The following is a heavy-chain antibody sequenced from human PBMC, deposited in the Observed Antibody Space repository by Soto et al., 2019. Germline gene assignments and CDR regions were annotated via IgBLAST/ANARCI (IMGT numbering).Heavy chain of an antibody. V-gene: IGHV1-69*13. CDR3: ARGAIVVVPAANSDYYYYGMDV. CDR1: GGTSSSYA. CDR2: IIPIFGTA. Sequence: SVKVSCKASGGTSSSYAISWVRQAPGQGLEWMGGIIPIFGTANYAQKFQGRVTITADESTSTAYMELSSLRSEDTAVYYCARGAIVVVPAANSDYYYYGMDVWGQGTTVTVSS. J-gene: IGHJ6*02. D-gene: IGHD2-2*01.